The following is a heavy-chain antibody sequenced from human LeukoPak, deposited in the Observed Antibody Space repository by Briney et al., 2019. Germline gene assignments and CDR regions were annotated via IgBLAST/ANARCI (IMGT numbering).Heavy chain of an antibody. CDR1: GYTFTGYY. Sequence: ASVKVSCKASGYTFTGYYMHWVRQAPGQGLEWMGWINPNSGGTNYAQKFQGRVTMTRDTSISTAYMELSRLRSDDTAVYYCARGFRASDPTNWFDPWGQGTLVTVSS. CDR2: INPNSGGT. D-gene: IGHD3-10*01. CDR3: ARGFRASDPTNWFDP. V-gene: IGHV1-2*02. J-gene: IGHJ5*02.